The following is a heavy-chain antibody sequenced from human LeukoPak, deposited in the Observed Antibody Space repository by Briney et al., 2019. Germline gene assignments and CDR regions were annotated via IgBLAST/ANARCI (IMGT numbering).Heavy chain of an antibody. CDR3: ARAETTVTRPHWFDP. CDR1: GFTFSDYY. Sequence: GGSLRLSCAASGFTFSDYYTNWIRQAPGKGLEWVSYISGSSSYIYYADSVKGRFTISRDNAKNSLYLQMNSLRAEDTAVYYCARAETTVTRPHWFDPWGQGTLVTVSS. J-gene: IGHJ5*02. V-gene: IGHV3-11*04. CDR2: ISGSSSYI. D-gene: IGHD4-17*01.